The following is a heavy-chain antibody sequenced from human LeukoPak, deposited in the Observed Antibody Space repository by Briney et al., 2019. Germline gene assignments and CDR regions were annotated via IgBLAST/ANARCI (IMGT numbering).Heavy chain of an antibody. V-gene: IGHV4-39*07. D-gene: IGHD5-24*01. Sequence: SETLSLTCTVSGGSISSSSYYWGWIRQPPGKGLEWIGSIYYSGSTYYNPSLKSRVTISVDTSKNQFSLKLSSVTAADTAVYYCARGERGYNYDYYYYMDVWGKGTTVTVSS. CDR2: IYYSGST. J-gene: IGHJ6*03. CDR1: GGSISSSSYY. CDR3: ARGERGYNYDYYYYMDV.